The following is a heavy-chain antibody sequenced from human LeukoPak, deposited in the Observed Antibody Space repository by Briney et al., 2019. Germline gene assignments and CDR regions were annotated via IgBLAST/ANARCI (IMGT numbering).Heavy chain of an antibody. V-gene: IGHV3-23*01. Sequence: GGSLRLSCAASGFTFSSYAMSWVRQAPGKGLEWVSAISGSGGSTYYADSVKGRFTISRDNSKNTLYLQMDSLRAEDTAVYYCAKDDDSSGYYLTDWFFDYWGQGTLVTVSS. J-gene: IGHJ4*02. CDR2: ISGSGGST. CDR3: AKDDDSSGYYLTDWFFDY. CDR1: GFTFSSYA. D-gene: IGHD3-22*01.